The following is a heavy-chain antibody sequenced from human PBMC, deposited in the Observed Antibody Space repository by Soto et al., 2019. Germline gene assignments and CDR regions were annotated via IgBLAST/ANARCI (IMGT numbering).Heavy chain of an antibody. J-gene: IGHJ6*02. CDR3: ARGGGTLTTGYYYVMDV. D-gene: IGHD4-4*01. CDR1: GFTLSDYY. V-gene: IGHV3-11*06. CDR2: ISSSSSYT. Sequence: XGSLRLSCAASGFTLSDYYMSWIRQAPGKGLEWVSFISSSSSYTNYADSVKGRFTISRDNAKNSLYLQMNSLRAEDTAVYYCARGGGTLTTGYYYVMDVWGQGTTATVSS.